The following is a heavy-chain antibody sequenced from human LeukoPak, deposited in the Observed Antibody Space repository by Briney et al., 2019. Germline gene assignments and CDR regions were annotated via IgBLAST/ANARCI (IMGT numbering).Heavy chain of an antibody. J-gene: IGHJ4*02. V-gene: IGHV3-30*18. Sequence: PGGSLRLSCAASGFTFSRYWMHWVRQAPGKGLEWVAVISYDGSNKYYADSVKGRFTISRDNSKNTLYLQMNSLRAEDTAVYYCAKGGSSRPTTYFDYWGQGTLVTVSS. CDR2: ISYDGSNK. D-gene: IGHD1-1*01. CDR3: AKGGSSRPTTYFDY. CDR1: GFTFSRYW.